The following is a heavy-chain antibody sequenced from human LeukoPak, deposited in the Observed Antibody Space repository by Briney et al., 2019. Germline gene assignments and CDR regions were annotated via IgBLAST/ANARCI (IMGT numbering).Heavy chain of an antibody. CDR1: GYTFTGYY. J-gene: IGHJ4*02. D-gene: IGHD6-19*01. CDR3: ARRWATRRQWLARREYYFDY. V-gene: IGHV1-8*02. Sequence: ASVKVSCKASGYTFTGYYMHWVRQATGQGLEWMGWMNPNSGNTGYAQKFQGRVTMTRNTSISTAYMELSSLRSEDTAVYYCARRWATRRQWLARREYYFDYWGQGTLVTVSS. CDR2: MNPNSGNT.